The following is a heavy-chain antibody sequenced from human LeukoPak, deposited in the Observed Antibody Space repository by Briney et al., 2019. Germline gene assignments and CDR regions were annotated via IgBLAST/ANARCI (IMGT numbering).Heavy chain of an antibody. CDR3: ARTESTEAYYYYYMDV. CDR1: GYTFTGYY. Sequence: GASVKVSCKASGYTFTGYYMHWVRQAPGQGLEWMGWINPNTGDTNYSQNFQGRVTMTRDTSISTAYMELSSLRSEDTAVYYCARTESTEAYYYYYMDVWGKGTTVTISS. CDR2: INPNTGDT. J-gene: IGHJ6*03. V-gene: IGHV1-2*02.